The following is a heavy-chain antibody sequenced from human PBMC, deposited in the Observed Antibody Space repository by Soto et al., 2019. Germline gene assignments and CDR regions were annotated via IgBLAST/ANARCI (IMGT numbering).Heavy chain of an antibody. D-gene: IGHD1-26*01. CDR1: GFSLSTSKMR. Sequence: SGPTLVNPTQTLTLTCTFSGFSLSTSKMRVSWIRQPPGKALEWLARIDWDDDKFYSTSLKTRLTISKDTFKNQVVLTMTNMDSVDTASYYCARMGGSLKNYFDYWGKGTLVTVSS. J-gene: IGHJ4*02. CDR3: ARMGGSLKNYFDY. CDR2: IDWDDDK. V-gene: IGHV2-70*04.